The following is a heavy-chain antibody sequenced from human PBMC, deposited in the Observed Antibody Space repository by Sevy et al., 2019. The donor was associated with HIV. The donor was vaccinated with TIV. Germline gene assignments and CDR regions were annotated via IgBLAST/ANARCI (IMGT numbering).Heavy chain of an antibody. D-gene: IGHD2-21*01. CDR1: GFPFNDHA. J-gene: IGHJ6*02. CDR3: AKDINRGCDAVNCYPYYYYFYALEV. V-gene: IGHV3-9*01. Sequence: GGSLRLSCAASGFPFNDHAMHWVRQVPGKGLEWVSGISWNSRNIGYAVSVKGRFTISRDNARHSLFLQMNRLRPEDTSVYYCAKDINRGCDAVNCYPYYYYFYALEVWGQGTTVTVSS. CDR2: ISWNSRNI.